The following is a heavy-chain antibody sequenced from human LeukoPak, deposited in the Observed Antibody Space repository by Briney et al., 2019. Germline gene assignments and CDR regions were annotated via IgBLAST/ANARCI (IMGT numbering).Heavy chain of an antibody. D-gene: IGHD3-10*01. CDR3: ARERMVRGVIEYNWFDP. V-gene: IGHV3-30-3*01. J-gene: IGHJ5*02. Sequence: HPGGSLRLSCAASGFTFSSYAMHWVRQAPGKGLEWVAVISYDGSNKYYADSVKGRFTISRDNSKNTLYLQMNSLRAEDTAVYYCARERMVRGVIEYNWFDPWGQGTLVTVSS. CDR2: ISYDGSNK. CDR1: GFTFSSYA.